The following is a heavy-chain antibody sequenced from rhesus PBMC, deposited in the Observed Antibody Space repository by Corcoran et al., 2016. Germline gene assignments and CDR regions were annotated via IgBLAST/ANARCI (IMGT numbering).Heavy chain of an antibody. V-gene: IGHV4-173*01. CDR1: GGSIRSNW. CDR3: AGRHRSTQTFEY. Sequence: QLQLQESGPGLGKPSETLSLSCAVSGGSIRSNWWSWIRQPPGKGLEWIGRISSSGGTANYNPSFEVRVTLSTDTSKKQFSLKLTAVASADTAVYYCAGRHRSTQTFEYWGQGVLVTVSS. D-gene: IGHD1-44*02. J-gene: IGHJ4*01. CDR2: ISSSGGTA.